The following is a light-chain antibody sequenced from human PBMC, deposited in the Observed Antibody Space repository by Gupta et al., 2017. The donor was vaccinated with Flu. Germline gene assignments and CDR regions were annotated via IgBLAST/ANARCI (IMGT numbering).Light chain of an antibody. CDR1: QSLSSW. CDR2: KAS. J-gene: IGKJ4*01. CDR3: QQYDSYSLT. V-gene: IGKV1-5*03. Sequence: DIQMTQSPSTLSAYVGDRVTITCRASQSLSSWLAWYQQKPGEAPNLLIYKASNLESGVPSRFSGSGSGTEFTLTISSLQPDDFATYYCQQYDSYSLTFGGGTKVEI.